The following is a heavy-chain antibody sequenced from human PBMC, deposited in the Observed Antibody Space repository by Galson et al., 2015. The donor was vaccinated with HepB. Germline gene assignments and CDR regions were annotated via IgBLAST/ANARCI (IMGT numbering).Heavy chain of an antibody. D-gene: IGHD3-16*01. J-gene: IGHJ4*02. V-gene: IGHV3-23*01. CDR1: GFSFTNYS. Sequence: SLRLSCAASGFSFTNYSMSWVRQAPGKGLQWVSAITSGGDRMYYADSVKGRFTTSRDHSRNTVYLRMTSLRVDDTAVYYCAKEGIMGATSHYLTYLGQGTLVTVSS. CDR3: AKEGIMGATSHYLTY. CDR2: ITSGGDRM.